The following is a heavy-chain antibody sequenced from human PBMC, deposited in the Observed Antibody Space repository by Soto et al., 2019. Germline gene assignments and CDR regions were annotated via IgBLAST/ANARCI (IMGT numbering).Heavy chain of an antibody. Sequence: EVQLVESGGGLVQPGGSLRLSCAASGFTVSSHYMSWIRQAPGKGLEWVSGIYSGGGTYYADSVKGRFTISRDTSENTLYLQINSLRAEDTAVYYCALSVTYGASVDWFDPWGQGTLVTVSS. V-gene: IGHV3-66*01. D-gene: IGHD4-4*01. CDR2: IYSGGGT. CDR1: GFTVSSHY. J-gene: IGHJ5*02. CDR3: ALSVTYGASVDWFDP.